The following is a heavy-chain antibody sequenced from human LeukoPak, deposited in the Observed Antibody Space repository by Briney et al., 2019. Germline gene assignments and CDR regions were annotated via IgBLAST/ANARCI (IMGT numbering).Heavy chain of an antibody. J-gene: IGHJ4*02. CDR1: GFTFSTYS. CDR3: AKDVVPDSGWDLDY. V-gene: IGHV3-23*01. CDR2: IYPSGDST. D-gene: IGHD6-19*01. Sequence: PGGSLRLSCAASGFTFSTYSMTWVRQGPGKGLEWVSSIYPSGDSTFYADSVKGRFTISRDNSKNTLYLQMSSLRPEDTAIYYCAKDVVPDSGWDLDYWGQGTLVTVPS.